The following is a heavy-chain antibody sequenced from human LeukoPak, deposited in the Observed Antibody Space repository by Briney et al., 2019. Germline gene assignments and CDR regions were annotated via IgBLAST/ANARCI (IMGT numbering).Heavy chain of an antibody. J-gene: IGHJ4*02. Sequence: GESLKISCKGFGYDFTAYWIAWVRQQPGRGLEWMGNINPINSEITDSPSFQGQVTISVDNSINVAYLQLNSLKASDTAMYYCARHYHHAWFGYWGQGSPVIVSS. V-gene: IGHV5-51*01. CDR3: ARHYHHAWFGY. CDR1: GYDFTAYW. CDR2: INPINSEI. D-gene: IGHD3-16*01.